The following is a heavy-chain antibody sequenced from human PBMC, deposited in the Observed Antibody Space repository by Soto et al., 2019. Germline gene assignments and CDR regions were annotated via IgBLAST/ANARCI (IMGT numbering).Heavy chain of an antibody. CDR1: GFTFDDYA. Sequence: EVQLVESGGGLVQPGRSLRLSCAASGFTFDDYAMHWVRQAPGKGLEWVSGISWNSGSIGYADSVKGRFTISRDNAKNSLYLQMNSLRAEDTAVYYCARDLGMVATFDYWGQGTLVTVSS. D-gene: IGHD5-12*01. V-gene: IGHV3-9*01. CDR3: ARDLGMVATFDY. J-gene: IGHJ4*02. CDR2: ISWNSGSI.